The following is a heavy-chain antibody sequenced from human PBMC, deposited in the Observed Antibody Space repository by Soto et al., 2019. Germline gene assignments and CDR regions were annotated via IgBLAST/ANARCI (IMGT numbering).Heavy chain of an antibody. CDR3: ARGQSYYGSGSYVLYYGMDV. CDR1: GFTFSSYD. J-gene: IGHJ6*02. V-gene: IGHV3-13*01. D-gene: IGHD3-10*01. Sequence: GGSLRLSCAASGFTFSSYDMHWVRQATGKGLEWVSAIGTAGDTYYPGSVKGRFTISRENAKNSLYLQMNSLRAEDTAVYYCARGQSYYGSGSYVLYYGMDVWGQGTTVTVSS. CDR2: IGTAGDT.